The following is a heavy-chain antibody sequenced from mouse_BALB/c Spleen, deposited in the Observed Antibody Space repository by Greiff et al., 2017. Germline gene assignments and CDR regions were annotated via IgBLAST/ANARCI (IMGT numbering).Heavy chain of an antibody. V-gene: IGHV1-69*01. J-gene: IGHJ3*01. D-gene: IGHD2-1*01. CDR3: ASYGNYAY. CDR2: IDTSDSYT. CDR1: GYTFTDYW. Sequence: QVQLQQPGVELVMPGASVKMSCKASGYTFTDYWMHWVKQRPGQGLEWIGAIDTSDSYTSYNQKFKGKATLTVDESSSTAYMQLSSLTSEDSAVYYCASYGNYAYWGQGTLVTVSA.